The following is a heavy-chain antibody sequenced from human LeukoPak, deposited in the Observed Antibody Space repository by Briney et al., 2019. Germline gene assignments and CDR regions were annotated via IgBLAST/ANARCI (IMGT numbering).Heavy chain of an antibody. CDR3: ARAGFTLSDYFGSFFDY. CDR2: ISSSSSTI. Sequence: GGSLRLSCAASGFTFSSYSMNWVRQAPGKGLEWVSHISSSSSTIYYADSVKGRFTISRDNAKNSLYLQMNSLRAEDTAVYYCARAGFTLSDYFGSFFDYWGQGTLVTVSS. V-gene: IGHV3-48*01. CDR1: GFTFSSYS. D-gene: IGHD3-10*01. J-gene: IGHJ4*02.